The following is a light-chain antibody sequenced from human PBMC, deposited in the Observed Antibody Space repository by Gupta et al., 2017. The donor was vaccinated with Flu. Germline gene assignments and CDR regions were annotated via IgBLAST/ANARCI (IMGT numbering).Light chain of an antibody. CDR2: GAS. V-gene: IGKV3-20*01. Sequence: GTLYLATGERDTLSRRASQSVRSSYLAWYQQKPGQAPRLLIYGASSSVTGIPDRLSGSGSGTDFTLTISRLEPEDFAVYYCHHDGGSPFDFGAGTKLELQ. CDR1: QSVRSSY. J-gene: IGKJ4*01. CDR3: HHDGGSPFD.